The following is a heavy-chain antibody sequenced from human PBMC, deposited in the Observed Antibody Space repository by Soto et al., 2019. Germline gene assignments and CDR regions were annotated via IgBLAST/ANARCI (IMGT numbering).Heavy chain of an antibody. V-gene: IGHV4-59*01. Sequence: SETLSLTCTVSGGSISSYYWSWIRQPPGKGLEWIGYIYYSGSTNYNPSLKSRVTISVDTSKNQFSLKLSSVTAADTAVYYCARARRGDYDYWGQGTPVTVSS. CDR1: GGSISSYY. J-gene: IGHJ4*02. CDR2: IYYSGST. CDR3: ARARRGDYDY. D-gene: IGHD2-21*02.